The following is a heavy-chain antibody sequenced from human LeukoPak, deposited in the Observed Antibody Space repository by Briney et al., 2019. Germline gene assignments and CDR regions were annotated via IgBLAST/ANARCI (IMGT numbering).Heavy chain of an antibody. CDR2: IKSKADGETI. Sequence: GGSLRLSCAASGFTFTNAWMNWVRQAPGKGLEWVGRIKSKADGETIDYAAPVKGRFTFSRDDSKNMLYLQMNSLKSEDTAVYYCSTLTSRGLSDSWGQGTLVTVSA. CDR3: STLTSRGLSDS. D-gene: IGHD1-20*01. V-gene: IGHV3-15*07. CDR1: GFTFTNAW. J-gene: IGHJ4*02.